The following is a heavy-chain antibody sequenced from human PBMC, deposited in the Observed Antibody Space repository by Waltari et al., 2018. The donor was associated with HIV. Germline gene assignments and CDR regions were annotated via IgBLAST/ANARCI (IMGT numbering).Heavy chain of an antibody. D-gene: IGHD3-22*01. Sequence: QLQLQESGPGLVKPSETLSLTCTVSGGSISSSTYYWGWIRQPPGKGLEWIGSIYYSGGTYYNPSRRGRVTISVATSKNQFALKLGSVTAADTAMYYCASGPQDDSSGYYYYFDYWGQGTRVIVSS. V-gene: IGHV4-39*01. CDR1: GGSISSSTYY. CDR2: IYYSGGT. CDR3: ASGPQDDSSGYYYYFDY. J-gene: IGHJ4*02.